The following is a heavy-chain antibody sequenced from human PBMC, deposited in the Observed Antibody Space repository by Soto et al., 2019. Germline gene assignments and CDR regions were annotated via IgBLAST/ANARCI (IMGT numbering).Heavy chain of an antibody. J-gene: IGHJ4*02. CDR3: ARGSAGYYDSSGYYKGGIAY. CDR2: IYYSGST. Sequence: SETLSLTCTVSGGSISSGGYYWSWIRQHPGKGLEWIGYIYYSGSTYYNPSLKSRVTISVDTSKNQFSLKLSSVTAADTAVYYCARGSAGYYDSSGYYKGGIAYWGQGTLVTVSS. CDR1: GGSISSGGYY. D-gene: IGHD3-22*01. V-gene: IGHV4-31*03.